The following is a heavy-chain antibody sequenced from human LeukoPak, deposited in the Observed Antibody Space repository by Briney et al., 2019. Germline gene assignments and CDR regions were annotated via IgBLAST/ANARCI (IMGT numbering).Heavy chain of an antibody. Sequence: PGRLSRLSRAASGFTFSTYRMSRVRQAPGKGLEWVANIKQDGSEQYYVDSVNGRFTISRDNATNSLYLQMNSLRAEDTAVYYCARSDYDFWSGYLYYLDYWGQGTLVTVSS. CDR3: ARSDYDFWSGYLYYLDY. CDR2: IKQDGSEQ. D-gene: IGHD3-3*01. J-gene: IGHJ4*02. CDR1: GFTFSTYR. V-gene: IGHV3-7*01.